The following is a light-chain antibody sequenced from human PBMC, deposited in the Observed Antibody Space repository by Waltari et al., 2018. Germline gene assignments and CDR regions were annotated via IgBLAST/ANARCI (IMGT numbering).Light chain of an antibody. CDR2: KDS. CDR3: QSADREDTYVV. V-gene: IGLV3-25*03. CDR1: ALPKQY. Sequence: SYELTQPPSVSVSPGQTAGITCSGDALPKQYAYWYQQKPGQAPVLVIYKDSERLSGRPERFSGSSSGTTVTLTIRGVQAEDEADYYCQSADREDTYVVFGGGTKLTVL. J-gene: IGLJ2*01.